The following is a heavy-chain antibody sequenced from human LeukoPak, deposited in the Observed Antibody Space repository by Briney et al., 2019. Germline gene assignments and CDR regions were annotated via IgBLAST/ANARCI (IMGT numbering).Heavy chain of an antibody. D-gene: IGHD6-19*01. CDR3: ARDKVIAVAGTPDYYYYGMDV. V-gene: IGHV3-30-3*01. CDR1: GFTFSSYA. Sequence: PGRSLRLSCAASGFTFSSYAMHWVRQAPGKGLEWGAVISYDGSNKYYADSVKGRFTISRDNSKNTLYLQMNSLRAEDTAVYYCARDKVIAVAGTPDYYYYGMDVWGQGTTVTVSS. CDR2: ISYDGSNK. J-gene: IGHJ6*02.